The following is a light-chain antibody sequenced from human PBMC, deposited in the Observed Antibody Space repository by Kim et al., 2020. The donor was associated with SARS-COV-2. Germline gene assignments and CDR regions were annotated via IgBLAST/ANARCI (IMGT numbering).Light chain of an antibody. CDR3: QSYDSSNQGV. CDR1: SGSIASTY. CDR2: EHY. Sequence: KTVTISCTRSSGSIASTYVQWYQQRPGTAPTTVIYEHYQRPSGVPDRFSGSIDRSSNSASVTISGLKTEDEADYYCQSYDSSNQGVFGGGTQLTVL. V-gene: IGLV6-57*03. J-gene: IGLJ3*02.